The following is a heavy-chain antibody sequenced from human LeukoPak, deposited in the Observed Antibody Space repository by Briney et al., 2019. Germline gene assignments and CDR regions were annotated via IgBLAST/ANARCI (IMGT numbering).Heavy chain of an antibody. V-gene: IGHV4-39*01. CDR2: IYYSGST. D-gene: IGHD6-19*01. CDR3: ARGDSSGWYSQKYYFGY. CDR1: SGSISSSSYY. J-gene: IGHJ4*02. Sequence: PSETLSLTCTVSSGSISSSSYYWGWIRQPPGKGLEWIGSIYYSGSTYYNPSLKSRVTISVDTSKNQFSLKPSSVTAADTAVYYCARGDSSGWYSQKYYFGYWGQGTLVTVSS.